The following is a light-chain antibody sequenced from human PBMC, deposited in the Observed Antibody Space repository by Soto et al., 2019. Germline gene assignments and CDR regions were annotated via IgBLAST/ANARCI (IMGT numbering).Light chain of an antibody. V-gene: IGKV3-15*01. CDR2: SAS. Sequence: EIVMTQSPATLSLSPGQRATLSCRASQSVSSKLAWYQQRPGQAPRLLIYSASARATGIPARFSGNGSGTEFTLTISSLQSEDFAVYYCHQYNHWLTWTFGQGTKVDIK. CDR1: QSVSSK. J-gene: IGKJ1*01. CDR3: HQYNHWLTWT.